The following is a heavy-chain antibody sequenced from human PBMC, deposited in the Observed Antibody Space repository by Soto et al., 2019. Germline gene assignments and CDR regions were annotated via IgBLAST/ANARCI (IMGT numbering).Heavy chain of an antibody. CDR1: GFTLTSYA. CDR2: ISASGGSI. Sequence: EVQVLESGGGLVQPGGSLRLSCAASGFTLTSYAMNWVRQAPGKGLEWVSAISASGGSIYYADSAKGRFTISRDISKNTLYLQMNSLRVEDTAVYYCAKEIGQFVRGANIDSWGQGTLVTVSS. V-gene: IGHV3-23*01. J-gene: IGHJ4*02. CDR3: AKEIGQFVRGANIDS. D-gene: IGHD6-6*01.